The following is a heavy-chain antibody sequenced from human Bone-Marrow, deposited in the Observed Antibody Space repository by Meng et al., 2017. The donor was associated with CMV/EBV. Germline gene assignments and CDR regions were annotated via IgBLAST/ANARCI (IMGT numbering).Heavy chain of an antibody. J-gene: IGHJ6*02. D-gene: IGHD3-3*01. Sequence: SETLSLTCTVSGGSISSYYWSWIRQPPGKGLEWIGYLYYSGSTNYNPSLKSRVTISVDTSKNQFSLKLSSVTAADTAVYYCARDGAPYYDFWSGFSYGMDVWGQGTTVTVSS. CDR3: ARDGAPYYDFWSGFSYGMDV. CDR1: GGSISSYY. CDR2: LYYSGST. V-gene: IGHV4-59*01.